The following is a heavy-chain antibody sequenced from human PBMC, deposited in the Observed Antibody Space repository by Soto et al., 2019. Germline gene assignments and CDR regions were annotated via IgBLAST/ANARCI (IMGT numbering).Heavy chain of an antibody. Sequence: QVPLQESGPGLVKPSETLSLNCTVSGGSINIHYWTWIRQPAGKGLEWVGRISASGTTHYNPSLKCRLAMSIDTSTNVFSLSLLSVTAAVTAGYYCARQGLRCDSGAMDDWGQGTTVTVSS. CDR2: ISASGTT. CDR3: ARQGLRCDSGAMDD. V-gene: IGHV4-4*07. J-gene: IGHJ6*02. CDR1: GGSINIHY. D-gene: IGHD2-21*02.